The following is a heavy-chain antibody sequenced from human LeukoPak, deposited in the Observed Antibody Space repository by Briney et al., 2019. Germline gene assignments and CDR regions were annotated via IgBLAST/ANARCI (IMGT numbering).Heavy chain of an antibody. D-gene: IGHD3-22*01. CDR1: GYTFTGYY. V-gene: IGHV1-2*04. J-gene: IGHJ5*02. CDR2: INPSSGGT. CDR3: ARDRSEYYYDSSGYYPEGWFAP. Sequence: ASVKVSCKASGYTFTGYYMHWVRQAPGQGLEWMGWINPSSGGTNYAQKFQGWVTMTRDTSISTAYMELRSLRSDDMAVYYCARDRSEYYYDSSGYYPEGWFAPWGQGTLVTVSS.